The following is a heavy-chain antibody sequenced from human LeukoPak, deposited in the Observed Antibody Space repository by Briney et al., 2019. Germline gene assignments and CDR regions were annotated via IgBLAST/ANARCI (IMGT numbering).Heavy chain of an antibody. CDR1: GYSFTSYC. J-gene: IGHJ4*02. CDR2: IFPGDSDT. V-gene: IGHV5-51*01. Sequence: EESLKISCKGSGYSFTSYCIGWVRQMPGKGLEWMGIIFPGDSDTRYSPSFQGQVTISADKSISTAYLQWSSLKASDTAMYYCATYDYGSGRYMFDYWGQGTLVTVSS. CDR3: ATYDYGSGRYMFDY. D-gene: IGHD3-10*01.